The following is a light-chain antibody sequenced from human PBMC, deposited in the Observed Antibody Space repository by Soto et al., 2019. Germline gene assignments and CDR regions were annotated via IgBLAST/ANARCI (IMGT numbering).Light chain of an antibody. V-gene: IGKV3-15*01. CDR2: GAS. J-gene: IGKJ2*01. CDR3: QQYHNWPGYT. Sequence: EIVMTQSPATLSVSPGERATLSCRASQTVSSYLAWYQQEPGQAPRLLIYGASTRATGIPARFSGSGSGTEFTLTISSLQSEDFAVYFCQQYHNWPGYTFGQGTKVDIK. CDR1: QTVSSY.